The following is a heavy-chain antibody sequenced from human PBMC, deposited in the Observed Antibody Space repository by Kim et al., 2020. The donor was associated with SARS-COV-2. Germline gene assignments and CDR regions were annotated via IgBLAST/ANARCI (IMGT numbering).Heavy chain of an antibody. Sequence: ASVKVSCKASGYTFTSYGISWVRQAPGQGLEWMGWISAYNGNTNYAQKLQGRVTMTTDTSTSTAYMELRILRSDDTAVYYCARAEQSSVWRDRLDAFDIWGQGTMVTVSS. CDR2: ISAYNGNT. CDR1: GYTFTSYG. CDR3: ARAEQSSVWRDRLDAFDI. V-gene: IGHV1-18*01. D-gene: IGHD1-1*01. J-gene: IGHJ3*02.